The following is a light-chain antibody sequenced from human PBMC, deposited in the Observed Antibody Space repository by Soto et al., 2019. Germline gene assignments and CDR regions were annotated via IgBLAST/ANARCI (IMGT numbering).Light chain of an antibody. V-gene: IGKV1-27*01. CDR2: AAS. Sequence: DIQMTQSPSSLSAFVGDRVTITCRASQGISNYLAWYQQKPGKVPKLLIYAASTLQSGVPSRFSGSGSGTDFTLTISTLQPEDVATYYCQNYNSAPWTFGQGPKVELK. CDR1: QGISNY. CDR3: QNYNSAPWT. J-gene: IGKJ1*01.